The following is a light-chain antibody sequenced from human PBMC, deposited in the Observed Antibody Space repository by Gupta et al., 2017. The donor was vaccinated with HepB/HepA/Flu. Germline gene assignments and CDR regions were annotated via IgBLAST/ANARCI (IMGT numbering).Light chain of an antibody. Sequence: SPSSLSASVGDRVTITCRASQDISNYLNWYQQKPGKAPKLLIYDASNLETGVPSRFSGSGSGTDFTFTISSLQPEDIATYYCQQYDNLGLTFGGGTKVEIK. CDR3: QQYDNLGLT. V-gene: IGKV1-33*01. CDR1: QDISNY. CDR2: DAS. J-gene: IGKJ4*01.